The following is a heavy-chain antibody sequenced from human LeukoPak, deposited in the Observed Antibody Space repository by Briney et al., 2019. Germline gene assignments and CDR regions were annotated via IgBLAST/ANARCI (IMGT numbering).Heavy chain of an antibody. J-gene: IGHJ4*02. CDR1: GDSVSSNSAA. V-gene: IGHV6-1*01. D-gene: IGHD3-22*01. CDR3: AREYYYESSGYYDVDY. Sequence: SQTLSLACAISGDSVSSNSAAWNWIRQSPSRGLEWLRRTYYRSKWSNYYAVSVKSRITFNPDTSKTQFSLKLNSVTPEATAVYYWAREYYYESSGYYDVDYWGQGTLVTVSS. CDR2: TYYRSKWSN.